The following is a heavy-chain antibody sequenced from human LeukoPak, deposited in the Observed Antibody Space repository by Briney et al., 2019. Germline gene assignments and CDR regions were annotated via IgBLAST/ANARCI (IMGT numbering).Heavy chain of an antibody. CDR3: ARSQRIFGFDP. CDR2: INHSGST. V-gene: IGHV4-34*01. CDR1: GGSFSGYY. D-gene: IGHD3-10*02. J-gene: IGHJ5*02. Sequence: SSETLSLTCAVYGGSFSGYYWSWIRQPPGKGLEWIGEINHSGSTNYNPSLKSRVTISVDTSKNQFSLKLSSVTAADTAVYYCARSQRIFGFDPWGQGTLVTVSS.